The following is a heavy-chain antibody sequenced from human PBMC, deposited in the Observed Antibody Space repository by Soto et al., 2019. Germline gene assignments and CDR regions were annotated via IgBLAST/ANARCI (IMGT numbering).Heavy chain of an antibody. Sequence: ASVKVSCKVSGYTLTELSMHWVRQAPGKRLEWMGGFDPEDGETIYAQKFQGRVTMTEDTSTDTAYMELSSLRSEDTAVYYCANKNNWNDPRRVWFDPWGQGTLVTVSS. CDR1: GYTLTELS. CDR3: ANKNNWNDPRRVWFDP. CDR2: FDPEDGET. D-gene: IGHD1-1*01. V-gene: IGHV1-24*01. J-gene: IGHJ5*02.